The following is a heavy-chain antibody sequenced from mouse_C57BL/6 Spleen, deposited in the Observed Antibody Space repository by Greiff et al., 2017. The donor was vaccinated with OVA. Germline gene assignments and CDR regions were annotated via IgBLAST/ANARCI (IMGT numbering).Heavy chain of an antibody. V-gene: IGHV1-52*01. J-gene: IGHJ3*01. CDR2: IDPSDSET. CDR1: GYTFTSYW. Sequence: QVQLKQPGAELVRPGSSVKLSCKASGYTFTSYWMHWVKQRPIQGLEWIGNIDPSDSETHYNQKFKDKATLTVDKSSSTVYMELSRLTSEDSAVYFCARHEGGSGFAYWGQGTLVTVSA. CDR3: ARHEGGSGFAY.